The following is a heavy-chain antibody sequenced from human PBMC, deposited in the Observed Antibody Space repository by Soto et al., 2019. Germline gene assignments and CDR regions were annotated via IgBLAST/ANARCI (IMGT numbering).Heavy chain of an antibody. J-gene: IGHJ4*02. D-gene: IGHD1-1*01. Sequence: GGSLRLSCAASGSSFSDYYMSWIRQSPGKGLEWLSYITSSSSYTHYADSVKGRFTISRDNAKNSLYLQMNGLRAEDTAVYYCAGGQDNLAVNFDYWGQGT. V-gene: IGHV3-11*03. CDR1: GSSFSDYY. CDR3: AGGQDNLAVNFDY. CDR2: ITSSSSYT.